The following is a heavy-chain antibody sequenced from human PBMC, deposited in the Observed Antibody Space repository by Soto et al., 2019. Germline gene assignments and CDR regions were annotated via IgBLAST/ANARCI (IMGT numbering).Heavy chain of an antibody. V-gene: IGHV3-30-3*01. CDR2: ISNDGSNK. D-gene: IGHD3-3*01. CDR1: GFTFSSYA. J-gene: IGHJ3*02. Sequence: GGSLRLSCAASGFTFSSYAVHWVRQAPGKGLEWVAVISNDGSNKYYADSVKGRFTISRDNSKNTLYLQMNSLRAEDTAVYYCARDPXREYYDLWSGPRHAFDIWGQGTMVTVSS. CDR3: ARDPXREYYDLWSGPRHAFDI.